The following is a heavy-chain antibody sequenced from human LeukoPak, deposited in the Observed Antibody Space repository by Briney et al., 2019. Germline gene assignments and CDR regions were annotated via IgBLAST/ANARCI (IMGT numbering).Heavy chain of an antibody. V-gene: IGHV1-69*04. Sequence: ASVKVSCKASGGTFSSYAISWVRQAPGQGLEWMGRIIPILGIANYAQKFQGRVTITADKSTSTAYMELSSLRSEDTAVYYCARSPYYYDSSGYGRLDYWGQGTLVTVSS. CDR3: ARSPYYYDSSGYGRLDY. CDR2: IIPILGIA. D-gene: IGHD3-22*01. CDR1: GGTFSSYA. J-gene: IGHJ4*02.